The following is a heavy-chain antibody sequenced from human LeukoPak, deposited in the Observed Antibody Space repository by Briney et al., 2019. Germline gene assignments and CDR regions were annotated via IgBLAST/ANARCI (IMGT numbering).Heavy chain of an antibody. V-gene: IGHV3-74*01. D-gene: IGHD3-9*01. CDR3: ARAVPGYFFDY. J-gene: IGHJ4*02. CDR2: INTDGSST. CDR1: GFTFNSYW. Sequence: GGSLRLSCAASGFTFNSYWMHWVRQAPGKGLVWVSRINTDGSSTSYADSVKGRFTISRDNAKNTLYLQMNSLRAEDTAVYYCARAVPGYFFDYWGQGTLVTVSS.